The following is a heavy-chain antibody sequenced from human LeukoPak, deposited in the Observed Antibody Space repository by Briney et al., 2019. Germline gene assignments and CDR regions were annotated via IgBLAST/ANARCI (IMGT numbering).Heavy chain of an antibody. CDR2: IKEDGSEK. CDR3: ATRLG. CDR1: GFTFRNYR. Sequence: GGSLRLSCAASGFTFRNYRMSWVRQAPGKGLEWVANIKEDGSEKNYVDSVKGRFTISRDNADNSLSLQMSSLRVEDTAVYYCATRLGWGQGTLVTVSS. J-gene: IGHJ4*02. V-gene: IGHV3-7*01.